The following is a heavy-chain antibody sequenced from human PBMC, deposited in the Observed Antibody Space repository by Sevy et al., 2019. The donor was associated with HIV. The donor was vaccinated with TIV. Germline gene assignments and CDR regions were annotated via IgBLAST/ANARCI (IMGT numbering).Heavy chain of an antibody. CDR2: ISGSGGST. Sequence: GGSRRLSCLASGFTFSTYAMSWVRQAPGKGLEWVSAISGSGGSTYYADSVEGRFTISRDKSKKTLYLQMNSLRAEDTAVYYCAKGDRTYYGMDVWGQGTTVTVSS. CDR1: GFTFSTYA. CDR3: AKGDRTYYGMDV. J-gene: IGHJ6*02. V-gene: IGHV3-23*01. D-gene: IGHD2-15*01.